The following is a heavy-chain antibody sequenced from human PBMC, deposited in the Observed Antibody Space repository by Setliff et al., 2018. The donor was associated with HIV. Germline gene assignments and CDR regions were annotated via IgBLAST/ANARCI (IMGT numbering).Heavy chain of an antibody. Sequence: LGESLKISCKGSGYSFITYWIGWVRQRPGKGLEWMGIMNPDGSNTRYSPSFQGQVTISADKSISTAYLQWSSLQASDTAMYYCARRASKASLDYWGQGTLVTVSS. CDR3: ARRASKASLDY. V-gene: IGHV5-51*01. J-gene: IGHJ4*02. CDR2: MNPDGSNT. CDR1: GYSFITYW.